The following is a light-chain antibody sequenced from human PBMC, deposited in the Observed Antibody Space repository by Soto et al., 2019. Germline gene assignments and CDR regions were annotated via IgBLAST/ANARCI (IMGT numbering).Light chain of an antibody. Sequence: QSALTQPASVSGSPGQSITISCTGYSSDVGGYDYVSWYQNHPGKAPKLMIHDVSNRPSGVSNRFSGSKSGNTASLTISGLQAEDEADYYCSSYTSSSTPYVFGTGTKVTVL. CDR3: SSYTSSSTPYV. J-gene: IGLJ1*01. V-gene: IGLV2-14*03. CDR1: SSDVGGYDY. CDR2: DVS.